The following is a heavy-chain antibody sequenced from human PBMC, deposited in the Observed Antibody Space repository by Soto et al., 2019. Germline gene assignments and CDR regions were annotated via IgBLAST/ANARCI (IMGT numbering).Heavy chain of an antibody. D-gene: IGHD4-4*01. CDR2: ISGSGSVT. Sequence: PGGSLRLSCTASGFTLTDYMSWIRQAPGKGLEWVSYISGSGSVTYYADSVRGRFTVSRDNAKNSLYLHMNSLSVEDTAVYYCARDYTNMGFDYWGQRTTVTLSS. CDR3: ARDYTNMGFDY. V-gene: IGHV3-11*01. CDR1: GFTLTDY. J-gene: IGHJ4*02.